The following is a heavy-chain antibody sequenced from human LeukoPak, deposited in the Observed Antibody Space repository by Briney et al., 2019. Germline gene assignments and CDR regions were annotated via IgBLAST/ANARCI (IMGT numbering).Heavy chain of an antibody. CDR2: INHSGST. V-gene: IGHV4-34*01. CDR1: GGSFSGYY. Sequence: PSETLSLTCAVYGGSFSGYYWSWIRQPPGKGLEWIGEINHSGSTNYNPSLKSRVTISVDTSKNQFSLKLSSVTAADTAVYYCARDPRDAWFDPWGQGTLVTVSS. J-gene: IGHJ5*02. CDR3: ARDPRDAWFDP.